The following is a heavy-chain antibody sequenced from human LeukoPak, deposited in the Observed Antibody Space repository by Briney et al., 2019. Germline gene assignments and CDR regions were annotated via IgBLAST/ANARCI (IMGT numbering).Heavy chain of an antibody. V-gene: IGHV1-69*05. D-gene: IGHD4-11*01. CDR2: NIPIFGTA. J-gene: IGHJ6*03. CDR3: ARGSAVTYPYYYYYMDV. Sequence: ASVKVSCKASGGTFSSYAISWVRQAPGQGLEWMGGNIPIFGTANYAQKFQGRVTITTDESTSTAYMELSSLRSEDTAVYYCARGSAVTYPYYYYYMDVWGKGTTVTVSS. CDR1: GGTFSSYA.